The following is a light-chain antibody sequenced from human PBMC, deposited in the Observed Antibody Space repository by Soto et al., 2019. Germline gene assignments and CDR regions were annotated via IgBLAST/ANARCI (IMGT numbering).Light chain of an antibody. CDR1: QSVSSNY. J-gene: IGKJ5*01. V-gene: IGKV3-20*01. CDR3: QQYGSSPMT. Sequence: EIVLTQSPGTLSLSPGERATLSCLASQSVSSNYLAWYQQKPGQAPRLLIYGASIRATGIPDRFSGSGSGTDFSLTISRLEPEDFAVYYCQQYGSSPMTFGQGTRLEI. CDR2: GAS.